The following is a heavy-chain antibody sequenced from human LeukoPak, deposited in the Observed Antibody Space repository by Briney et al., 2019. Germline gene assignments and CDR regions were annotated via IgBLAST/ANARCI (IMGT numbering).Heavy chain of an antibody. Sequence: PSGTLSLTCAVSGGSISSSNWWSWVRQPPGKGLEWIGEIYHSGSTNYNPSLKSRVTISVDKSKNQFSLKLSSVTAADTAIYYCARDGPAYSTRWYDYYYGLDVWGQGTTVTVSS. CDR2: IYHSGST. D-gene: IGHD2/OR15-2a*01. V-gene: IGHV4-4*02. J-gene: IGHJ6*02. CDR3: ARDGPAYSTRWYDYYYGLDV. CDR1: GGSISSSNW.